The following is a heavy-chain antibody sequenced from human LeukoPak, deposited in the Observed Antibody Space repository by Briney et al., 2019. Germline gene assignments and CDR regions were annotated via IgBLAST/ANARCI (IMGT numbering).Heavy chain of an antibody. J-gene: IGHJ4*02. D-gene: IGHD3-3*02. V-gene: IGHV3-7*01. CDR2: IKQDGSEK. CDR1: GFTFSSYA. CDR3: ARARHLDY. Sequence: PGGSLRLSCAASGFTFSSYAMHWVRQAPGKGLEWVANIKQDGSEKYYVDTVKGRFTISRDNAKNSLYLQMNSLRAEDTAVYYCARARHLDYWGQGTLVTVSS.